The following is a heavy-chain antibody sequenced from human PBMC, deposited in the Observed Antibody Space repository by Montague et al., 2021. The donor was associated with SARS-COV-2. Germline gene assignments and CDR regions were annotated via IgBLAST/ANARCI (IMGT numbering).Heavy chain of an antibody. Sequence: SETLSLTCTVSGGSISSYYWSWIRQPLEKGLEWIGEINQSGRTNNNPSLKSRVIISVDTSKNQFSLKLSSVTAADTAVYYCARRGSSVWGVTVSAELDYWGQGILVIVSS. CDR2: INQSGRT. J-gene: IGHJ4*02. D-gene: IGHD3-10*01. CDR1: GGSISSYY. V-gene: IGHV4-34*01. CDR3: ARRGSSVWGVTVSAELDY.